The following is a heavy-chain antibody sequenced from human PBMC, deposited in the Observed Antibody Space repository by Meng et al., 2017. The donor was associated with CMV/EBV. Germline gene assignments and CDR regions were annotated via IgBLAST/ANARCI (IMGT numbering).Heavy chain of an antibody. CDR3: AREVDDYGDGWYFDL. V-gene: IGHV1-69*01. J-gene: IGHJ2*01. CDR2: IIPIFGKA. D-gene: IGHD4-17*01. Sequence: VHSGAGGNNPGSSVKVSCKASGGTFSSYAISWVRQAPGQGLEWMGGIIPIFGKANYAQKFQGRVTITADESTSTAYMELSSLRSEDTAVYYCAREVDDYGDGWYFDLWGRGTLVTVSS. CDR1: GGTFSSYA.